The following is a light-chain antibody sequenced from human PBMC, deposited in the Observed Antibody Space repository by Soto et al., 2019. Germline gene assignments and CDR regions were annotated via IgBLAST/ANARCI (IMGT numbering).Light chain of an antibody. CDR2: DVT. CDR3: NSYTSSSTYV. J-gene: IGLJ1*01. V-gene: IGLV2-14*03. CDR1: SSDVGGFNY. Sequence: QSVLTQPASVSGSPGQSITISCTGTSSDVGGFNYVSWYQQHPGKAPKLMIYDVTNRPSGVFYRFSGSKSGTTASLTISGLQAEDEAEYYCNSYTSSSTYVFGTGTKVTVL.